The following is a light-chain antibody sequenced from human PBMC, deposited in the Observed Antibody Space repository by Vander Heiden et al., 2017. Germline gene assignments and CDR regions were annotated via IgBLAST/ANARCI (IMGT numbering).Light chain of an antibody. Sequence: DIQMTQSPSSLSASVGDRVTITCRASQSISSYLNWYQQKPGKAPNLLIYAASNLQSGVPSRFSGSGSGTDFTLTISSVQPEDFATYYCQQSYSRPLYTFGQGTKLEIK. CDR2: AAS. CDR1: QSISSY. J-gene: IGKJ2*01. CDR3: QQSYSRPLYT. V-gene: IGKV1-39*01.